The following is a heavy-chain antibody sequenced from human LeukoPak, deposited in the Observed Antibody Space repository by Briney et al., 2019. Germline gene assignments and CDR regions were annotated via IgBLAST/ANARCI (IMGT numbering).Heavy chain of an antibody. Sequence: SETLSLTCTVSGGSISSFYWNWIRQPAGKGLEWIGRVYASGSTNYNPSLKSRVTMSVDTSKNHFSLKLSSVTAADTAVYYCARVRGAPPDFYYYYMDVWGRGTTVTISS. D-gene: IGHD3-10*01. J-gene: IGHJ6*03. CDR2: VYASGST. V-gene: IGHV4-4*07. CDR3: ARVRGAPPDFYYYYMDV. CDR1: GGSISSFY.